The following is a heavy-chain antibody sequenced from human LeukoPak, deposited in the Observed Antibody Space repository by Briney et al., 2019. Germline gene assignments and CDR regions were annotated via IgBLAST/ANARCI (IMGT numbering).Heavy chain of an antibody. D-gene: IGHD5-12*01. CDR3: ARDRRGYSGYSDWEYFDH. J-gene: IGHJ4*02. V-gene: IGHV1-2*02. CDR1: GHTFTAFY. Sequence: ASVKVSCKASGHTFTAFYIHWVRQAPGQGLEWMGWINPHSGGTNYAQKFQGRVTMTRDTSISTAYMELSRLRSDDTAVYYCARDRRGYSGYSDWEYFDHWGQGTLVTVSS. CDR2: INPHSGGT.